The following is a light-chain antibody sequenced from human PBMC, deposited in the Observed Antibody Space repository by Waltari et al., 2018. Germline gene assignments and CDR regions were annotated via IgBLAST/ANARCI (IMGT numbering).Light chain of an antibody. CDR3: QVWDSGSNHYV. V-gene: IGLV3-21*02. J-gene: IGLJ1*01. CDR2: DDG. Sequence: SYELTQPPSVSVAPGQTARITCDGAKIGSKNVHWYQHKPGQAPVLVVYDDGDRPSGIPERFSGYNSGNTAALTISRVDAGDEAEYYCQVWDSGSNHYVFGTVTKVTVL. CDR1: KIGSKN.